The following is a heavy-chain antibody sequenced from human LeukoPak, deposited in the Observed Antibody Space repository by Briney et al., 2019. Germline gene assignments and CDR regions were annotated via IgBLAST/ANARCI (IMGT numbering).Heavy chain of an antibody. CDR1: GFTFDDYA. V-gene: IGHV3-23*01. Sequence: PGRSLRLSCAASGFTFDDYAMHWVRQAPGKGLEWVSAISGSGGNTYYADSVKGRFTISRDNSKNTLYLQMDSLRADDTAVYYCAKAAFSRTSYFDYWGQGTLVTASS. CDR3: AKAAFSRTSYFDY. D-gene: IGHD3-3*02. CDR2: ISGSGGNT. J-gene: IGHJ4*02.